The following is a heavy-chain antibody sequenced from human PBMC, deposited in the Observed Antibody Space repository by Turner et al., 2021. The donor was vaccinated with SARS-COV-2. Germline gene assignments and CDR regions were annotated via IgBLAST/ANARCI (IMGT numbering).Heavy chain of an antibody. V-gene: IGHV1-69*10. CDR1: GGTFSSYA. CDR2: IIPILGIA. D-gene: IGHD1-26*01. Sequence: QVQLVQAGAEVKKPGSSVKVSCKASGGTFSSYAISWVRQAPGQGLEWLGGIIPILGIANYAQKSQGRVTITADKSRSSAYMELSSLRSEDTAVYYCARDGKWEPLDYWGQGTLVTVSS. CDR3: ARDGKWEPLDY. J-gene: IGHJ4*02.